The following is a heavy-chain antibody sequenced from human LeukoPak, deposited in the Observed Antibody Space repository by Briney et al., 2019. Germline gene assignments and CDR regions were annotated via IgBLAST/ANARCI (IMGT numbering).Heavy chain of an antibody. D-gene: IGHD4-17*01. CDR1: GFTFSSYG. J-gene: IGHJ4*02. V-gene: IGHV3-7*01. Sequence: GGSLRLSCAASGFTFSSYGMYWVRQAPGKGLEWVATIRQDGSQKYYVDSVKGRFTISRDNAKNSLYLQMNSLRAEDTAVYYCARESGSVTSEVDFDYWGQGTLVTVSS. CDR2: IRQDGSQK. CDR3: ARESGSVTSEVDFDY.